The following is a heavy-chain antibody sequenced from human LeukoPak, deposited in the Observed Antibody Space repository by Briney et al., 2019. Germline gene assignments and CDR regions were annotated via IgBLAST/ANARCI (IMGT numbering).Heavy chain of an antibody. Sequence: PGGSLRLSCAASGFTFRTSAMYWVRQAPGKGLEWVAVISYDENNDYYADSVKGRFTISRDNAKNSLYLQMNSLRAEDTAKYYCASRQNGKYYNRGAFDVWGQGTMVTVSS. V-gene: IGHV3-30*04. J-gene: IGHJ3*01. CDR3: ASRQNGKYYNRGAFDV. CDR2: ISYDENND. D-gene: IGHD3-10*01. CDR1: GFTFRTSA.